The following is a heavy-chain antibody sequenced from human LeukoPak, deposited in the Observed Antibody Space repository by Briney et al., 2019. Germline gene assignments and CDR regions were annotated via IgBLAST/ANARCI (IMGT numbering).Heavy chain of an antibody. D-gene: IGHD3-10*01. CDR2: MNPNSGNT. Sequence: ASVNVSCKASGYTFTSYDINWVRQATGQGLEWMGWMNPNSGNTGYAQKFQGRVTMTRNTSISTAYMELSSLRSEDTAVYYCARDPLWAGRRPVDYWGQGTLVTVSS. J-gene: IGHJ4*02. CDR3: ARDPLWAGRRPVDY. V-gene: IGHV1-8*01. CDR1: GYTFTSYD.